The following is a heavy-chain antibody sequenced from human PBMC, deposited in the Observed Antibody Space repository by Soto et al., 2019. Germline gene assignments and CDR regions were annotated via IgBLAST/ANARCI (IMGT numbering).Heavy chain of an antibody. J-gene: IGHJ3*02. V-gene: IGHV1-18*01. Sequence: QVQLVQSGAEVKKPGASVKVSCKASGYTFTSYGISWVRQAPGQGLEWMGWISAYNGNTNYAQKLQGRVTMTTDTATSTAYMELRSLRSDDTVVYYCAGDVTMVRGVQNDAFDIWGQGTMVTVSS. CDR2: ISAYNGNT. CDR1: GYTFTSYG. D-gene: IGHD3-10*01. CDR3: AGDVTMVRGVQNDAFDI.